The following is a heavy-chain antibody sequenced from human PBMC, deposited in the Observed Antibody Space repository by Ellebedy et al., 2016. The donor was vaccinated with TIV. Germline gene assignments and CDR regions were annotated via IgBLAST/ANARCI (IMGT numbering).Heavy chain of an antibody. CDR1: GYTFTSYG. CDR3: ARARGRYWFDP. V-gene: IGHV1-8*03. CDR2: MNPNSGNT. Sequence: AASVKVSCKASGYTFTSYGISWVRQATGQGLEWMGWMNPNSGNTGYAQKFQGRVTITRNTTISTAYMELSSLRSEDTAVYYCARARGRYWFDPWGQGTLVTVSS. J-gene: IGHJ5*02. D-gene: IGHD1-26*01.